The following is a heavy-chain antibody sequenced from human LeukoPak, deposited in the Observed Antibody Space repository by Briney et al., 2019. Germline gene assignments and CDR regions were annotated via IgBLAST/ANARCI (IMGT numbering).Heavy chain of an antibody. J-gene: IGHJ4*02. D-gene: IGHD3-10*01. CDR3: AKVPGSYYVDFDY. V-gene: IGHV3-23*01. Sequence: GGSLRLSCAASGFTFSSFAMSWVRQAPGKGLEWVSAVSDSGGGTYYADSVKGRFTIARDNSKNTLYLQMNSLRAEDTAVYYCAKVPGSYYVDFDYWGQGTLVTVSS. CDR2: VSDSGGGT. CDR1: GFTFSSFA.